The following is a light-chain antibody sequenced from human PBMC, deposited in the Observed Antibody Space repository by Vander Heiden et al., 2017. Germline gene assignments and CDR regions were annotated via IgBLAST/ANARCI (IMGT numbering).Light chain of an antibody. J-gene: IGKJ1*01. V-gene: IGKV3-11*01. CDR1: QSVSSY. Sequence: EIVLTQSPATLSSSPGERATHSCRASQSVSSYLAWYQQKPGQAPRLLIYDASNRATGIPARFSGSGSGTDFTLTISSLEPEDFAVYYCQQRSNWLWTFGQGTKVEIK. CDR2: DAS. CDR3: QQRSNWLWT.